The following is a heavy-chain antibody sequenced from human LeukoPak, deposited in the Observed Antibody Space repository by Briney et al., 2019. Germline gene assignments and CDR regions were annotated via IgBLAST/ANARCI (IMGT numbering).Heavy chain of an antibody. Sequence: SETLSLTCTVSGGSISSRTYYWAWIRQPPGKGLEWIGSINYSGKLTYNPSLKSRVTVSLDTSRNQFSLTLSSVTAADTAVYYCARDFGDWRTDYWVQGTLVTVSS. CDR1: GGSISSRTYY. J-gene: IGHJ4*02. V-gene: IGHV4-39*07. CDR3: ARDFGDWRTDY. D-gene: IGHD2-21*02. CDR2: INYSGKL.